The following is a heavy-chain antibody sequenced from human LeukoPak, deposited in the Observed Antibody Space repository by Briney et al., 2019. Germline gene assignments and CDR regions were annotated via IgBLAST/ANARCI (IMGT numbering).Heavy chain of an antibody. J-gene: IGHJ5*02. Sequence: ASVKVSCKASGGTFSSYAISWVRQAPGQGLEWMGGIIPIFGTANYAQKFQGRVTITADESTSTAYMELSSLRSEDTAVYYCARGLLTRPGTAAYWFDPWGQGTLVTVPS. CDR2: IIPIFGTA. CDR1: GGTFSSYA. D-gene: IGHD6-13*01. V-gene: IGHV1-69*13. CDR3: ARGLLTRPGTAAYWFDP.